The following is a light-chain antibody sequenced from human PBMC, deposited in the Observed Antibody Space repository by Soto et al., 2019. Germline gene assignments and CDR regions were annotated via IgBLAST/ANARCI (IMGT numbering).Light chain of an antibody. CDR3: QQYYSTPYN. V-gene: IGKV4-1*01. Sequence: DIVMTQSPDSLAVSLGERATINCKSSQSGLYSSNNKNYLAWYQQKPGQPPKLLIYWASTRESGVPDRFSGSGSGTDFTLTISSLQAEDVAVYYCQQYYSTPYNFGQGTKLEIK. J-gene: IGKJ2*01. CDR1: QSGLYSSNNKNY. CDR2: WAS.